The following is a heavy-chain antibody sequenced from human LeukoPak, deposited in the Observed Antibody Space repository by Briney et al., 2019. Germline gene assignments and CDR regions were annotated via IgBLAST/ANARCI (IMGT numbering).Heavy chain of an antibody. D-gene: IGHD3-3*01. V-gene: IGHV4-39*07. J-gene: IGHJ5*02. CDR3: ARGRGFTIFGVVWPNWFDP. CDR2: IYYSGST. Sequence: SETLSLTCTVSGGSISSSSYYWGWIRQPPGKGLEWIGSIYYSGSTYYNPSLKSRVTISVDTSKNQFSLKLSSVTAADTAVYYCARGRGFTIFGVVWPNWFDPWGQGTLVTVSS. CDR1: GGSISSSSYY.